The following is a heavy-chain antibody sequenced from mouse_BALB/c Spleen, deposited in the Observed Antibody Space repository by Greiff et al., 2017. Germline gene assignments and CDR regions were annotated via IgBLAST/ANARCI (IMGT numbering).Heavy chain of an antibody. J-gene: IGHJ3*01. CDR3: ARGNYYGGFAY. V-gene: IGHV7-3*02. D-gene: IGHD1-2*01. Sequence: DVQLQESGGGLVQPGGSLRLSCTTSGFTFTDYYMSWVRQPPGKALEWLGFIRNKANGYTTEYSASVKGRFTISRDNSQSILYLQMNTLRAEDSATYYCARGNYYGGFAYWGQGTLVTVSA. CDR2: IRNKANGYTT. CDR1: GFTFTDYY.